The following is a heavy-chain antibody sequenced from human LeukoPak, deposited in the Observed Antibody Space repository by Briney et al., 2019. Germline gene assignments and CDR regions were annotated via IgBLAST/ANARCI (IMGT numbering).Heavy chain of an antibody. J-gene: IGHJ4*02. V-gene: IGHV1-69*06. Sequence: ASVKVSCKASGGTFSSYAISWVRQAPGQGLGWMGGIIPIFGTANYAQKFQGRVTITADKSTSTAYMELSSLRSEDTAVYYCARNHYYDSSLGYYFDYWGQGTLVAVSS. CDR2: IIPIFGTA. D-gene: IGHD3-22*01. CDR1: GGTFSSYA. CDR3: ARNHYYDSSLGYYFDY.